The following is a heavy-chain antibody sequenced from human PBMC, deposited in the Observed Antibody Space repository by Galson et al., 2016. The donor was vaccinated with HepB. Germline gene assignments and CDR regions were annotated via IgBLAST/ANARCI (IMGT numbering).Heavy chain of an antibody. J-gene: IGHJ4*02. CDR1: GLTVSANY. Sequence: SLRLSCAASGLTVSANYMSWVRQAPGKGLEWVSVIYSGGSTYYADSVKGRLTISSDNSKNIVYLQMNSLRAEDTALYYCAKDPNGDYIGAYDSWGQGTLVTVSS. CDR2: IYSGGST. CDR3: AKDPNGDYIGAYDS. V-gene: IGHV3-53*01. D-gene: IGHD4-17*01.